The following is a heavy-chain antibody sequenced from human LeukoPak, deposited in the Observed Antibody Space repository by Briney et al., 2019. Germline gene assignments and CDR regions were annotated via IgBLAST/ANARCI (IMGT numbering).Heavy chain of an antibody. CDR3: ARGKGAFDI. V-gene: IGHV4-59*01. CDR1: GGSISSYY. Sequence: SETLSLSCTVSGGSISSYYWSWIRQPPGKGLEWIGYIYYSGSTNYSPSLKSRVTISVDTSKNQISLKLSSVTAADTAVYYCARGKGAFDIWGQGTMVTVSS. CDR2: IYYSGST. J-gene: IGHJ3*02.